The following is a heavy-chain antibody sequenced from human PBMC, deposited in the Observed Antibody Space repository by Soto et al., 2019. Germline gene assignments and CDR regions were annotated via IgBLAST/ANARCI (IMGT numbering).Heavy chain of an antibody. CDR3: ALFDGSSVIANY. CDR2: INPSGGNT. CDR1: GYIFTSYH. J-gene: IGHJ4*02. D-gene: IGHD2-21*01. Sequence: QVRLVQSGAEVKRPGASVKVSCRASGYIFTSYHMHWVRQAPGQGLEWMGVINPSGGNTKFAQKFQGRATMTSEPSTRSMSMELSSLTSEDTAVYYCALFDGSSVIANYWGQGTLVTVSS. V-gene: IGHV1-46*01.